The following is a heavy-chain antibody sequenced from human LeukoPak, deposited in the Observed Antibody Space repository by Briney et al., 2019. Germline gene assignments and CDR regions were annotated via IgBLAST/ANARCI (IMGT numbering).Heavy chain of an antibody. Sequence: PSETLSLTCAVYGGSFSGYYWSWIRQPPGKGLEWIGEINHSGSTNYNPSLKSRVTISVDTSKNQFSLKLSSVTAADTAVYYCARGTYIRGYSYGNALDYWGQGTLVTVSS. CDR2: INHSGST. J-gene: IGHJ4*02. CDR1: GGSFSGYY. V-gene: IGHV4-34*01. CDR3: ARGTYIRGYSYGNALDY. D-gene: IGHD5-18*01.